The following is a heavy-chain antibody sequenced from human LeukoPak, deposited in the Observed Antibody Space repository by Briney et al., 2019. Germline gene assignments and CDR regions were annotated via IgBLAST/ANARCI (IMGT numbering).Heavy chain of an antibody. V-gene: IGHV3-23*01. J-gene: IGHJ1*01. CDR1: GFTFSTYG. CDR2: ISGSGGST. CDR3: ATTSYYLDSSGSYFAEYFQH. D-gene: IGHD3-22*01. Sequence: PGGSLRLSCAASGFTFSTYGMSWVRQAPGKGLEWVSSISGSGGSTYYADSVKGRFTISRDNSKYALYLQMNSLRAEDTAVYYCATTSYYLDSSGSYFAEYFQHWGQGSLVSVSS.